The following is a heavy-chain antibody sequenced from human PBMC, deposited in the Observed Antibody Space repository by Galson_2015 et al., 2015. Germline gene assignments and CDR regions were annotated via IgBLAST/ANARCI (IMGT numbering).Heavy chain of an antibody. CDR2: IKSKTDGGTT. CDR3: TTDLVHYCYYGMDV. CDR1: GFTFSNAW. D-gene: IGHD2-8*02. Sequence: SLRLSCAASGFTFSNAWMHWVRQAPGKGLEWVGRIKSKTDGGTTDYAATVKGRFTISRDDSKNTLYLKMNSLKTEDTAVYYCTTDLVHYCYYGMDVWGQGTTVTVSS. J-gene: IGHJ6*02. V-gene: IGHV3-15*01.